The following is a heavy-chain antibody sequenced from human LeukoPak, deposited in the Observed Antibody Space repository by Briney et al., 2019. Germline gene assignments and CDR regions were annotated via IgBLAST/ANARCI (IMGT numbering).Heavy chain of an antibody. CDR2: IYYSGST. Sequence: SETLSLTCTVSGGSISSYYWSWIRQPPGKGLEWTGYIYYSGSTNYNPSLKSRVTISVDTSKNQFSLKLSSVTAADTAVYYCARQAVAGTSYYGMDVWGQGTTVTVPS. J-gene: IGHJ6*02. V-gene: IGHV4-59*08. CDR1: GGSISSYY. CDR3: ARQAVAGTSYYGMDV. D-gene: IGHD6-19*01.